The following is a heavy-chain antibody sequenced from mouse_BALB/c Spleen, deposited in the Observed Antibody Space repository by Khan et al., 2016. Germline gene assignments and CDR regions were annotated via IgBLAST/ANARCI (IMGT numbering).Heavy chain of an antibody. J-gene: IGHJ3*01. Sequence: EVQLQESGTVLARPGASVKMSCKASGYTFSSYWMHWVKQRPGQGLEWIGVIYPGNSDATYNQKFKGKAELTAVTSTSTAYMELSSLTNEDSAVYYCIRVDSTGYAWFAYWGQGTLVTVSA. D-gene: IGHD3-2*01. CDR1: GYTFSSYW. CDR2: IYPGNSDA. V-gene: IGHV1-5*01. CDR3: IRVDSTGYAWFAY.